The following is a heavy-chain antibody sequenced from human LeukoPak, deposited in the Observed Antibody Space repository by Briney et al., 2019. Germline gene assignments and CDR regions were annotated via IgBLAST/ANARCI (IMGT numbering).Heavy chain of an antibody. J-gene: IGHJ4*02. Sequence: SETLSLTCTVSGYSISSGYYWGWIRQPPGKGLEWIGSIYHSGSTYYKPSLKSRVTISVDTSKNQFSLKLSSVTAADTAVYYCARGKGDYWGQGTLVTVSS. CDR3: ARGKGDY. CDR1: GYSISSGYY. CDR2: IYHSGST. V-gene: IGHV4-38-2*02.